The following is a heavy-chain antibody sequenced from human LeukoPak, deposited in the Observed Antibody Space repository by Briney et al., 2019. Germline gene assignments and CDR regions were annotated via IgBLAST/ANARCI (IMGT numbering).Heavy chain of an antibody. J-gene: IGHJ4*02. D-gene: IGHD2-8*01. CDR2: IYTSGST. CDR1: GGSISTYY. CDR3: ARTPYCTNGICYQRNYFDY. V-gene: IGHV4-4*07. Sequence: KPSETLSLTCTVSGGSISTYYWSWIRQPAGKGLEWIGRIYTSGSTNYNPSLKSRVTMSVDTSKSQFSLKLSSVTAADTAVYYCARTPYCTNGICYQRNYFDYWGQGNLVTVSS.